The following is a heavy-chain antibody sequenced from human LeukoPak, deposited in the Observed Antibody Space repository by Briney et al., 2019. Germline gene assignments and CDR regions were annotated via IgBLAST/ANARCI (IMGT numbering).Heavy chain of an antibody. CDR3: ARGRGVKYTRDWFDP. CDR2: MNPNSGNT. CDR1: GYTFTSYD. Sequence: ASVKVSCKASGYTFTSYDINWVRQATGQGLEWMGWMNPNSGNTGYAQKFQGRVTMTRNTSISTAYMELSSLRSEDTAVYYCARGRGVKYTRDWFDPWGQGTLVTVSS. J-gene: IGHJ5*02. V-gene: IGHV1-8*01. D-gene: IGHD6-6*01.